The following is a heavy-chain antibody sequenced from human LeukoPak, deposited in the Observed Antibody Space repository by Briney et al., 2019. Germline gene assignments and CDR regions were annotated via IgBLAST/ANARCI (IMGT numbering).Heavy chain of an antibody. D-gene: IGHD4-17*01. J-gene: IGHJ4*02. CDR2: IWHDGSNK. V-gene: IGHV3-33*01. CDR1: GFTFSSYG. CDR3: ARDLLLSLGTVTHVGGLGY. Sequence: TGGSLRLSCTASGFTFSSYGMHWVRQAPGKGLEWVALIWHDGSNKYYADSVKGRFTISRDNSKNTLYLQMNSLRAEDTAVYYCARDLLLSLGTVTHVGGLGYWGQGTLVTVSS.